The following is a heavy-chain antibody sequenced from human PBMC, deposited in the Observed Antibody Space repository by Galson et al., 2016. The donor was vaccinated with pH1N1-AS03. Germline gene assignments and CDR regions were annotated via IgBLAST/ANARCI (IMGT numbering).Heavy chain of an antibody. CDR2: ISGYDGHT. V-gene: IGHV1-18*01. J-gene: IGHJ4*02. CDR1: GYTFVNYG. CDR3: ARDESGYMY. D-gene: IGHD3-3*01. Sequence: SVKVSCKASGYTFVNYGISWVRRAPGQGLEWMGWISGYDGHTGYAQKFQGRVTMTTDTSTNTAYMELRSLTSNDTAVYYLARDESGYMYWGQGTLVTVSS.